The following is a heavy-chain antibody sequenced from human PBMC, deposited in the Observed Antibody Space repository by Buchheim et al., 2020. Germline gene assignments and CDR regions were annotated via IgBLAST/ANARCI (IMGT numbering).Heavy chain of an antibody. CDR3: AKELTGLVLNGHFQH. D-gene: IGHD3-3*01. CDR1: GGSISSSN. CDR2: ISGSGGST. V-gene: IGHV3-23*01. Sequence: VQLQESGPGLVKPSGTLSLTCAVSGGSISSSNWWSWVRQPPGKGLEWVSAISGSGGSTYYADSVKGRFTISRDNSKNTLYLQMNSLRAEDTAVYYCAKELTGLVLNGHFQHWGQGTL. J-gene: IGHJ1*01.